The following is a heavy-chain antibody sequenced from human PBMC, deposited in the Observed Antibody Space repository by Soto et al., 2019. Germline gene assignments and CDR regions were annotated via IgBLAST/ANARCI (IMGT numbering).Heavy chain of an antibody. CDR1: GFTFSSYA. CDR3: AKDSTAYSSSYDFDY. Sequence: EVQLLESGGGLVQPGGSLRLSCAASGFTFSSYAMSGVRQAPGKGLEWVSGISGSGGSTYYADSVKGRFTISRDNSKNTLYQQMNSLRAEDTAVYYCAKDSTAYSSSYDFDYWGQGTLVTVSS. CDR2: ISGSGGST. J-gene: IGHJ4*02. V-gene: IGHV3-23*01. D-gene: IGHD6-6*01.